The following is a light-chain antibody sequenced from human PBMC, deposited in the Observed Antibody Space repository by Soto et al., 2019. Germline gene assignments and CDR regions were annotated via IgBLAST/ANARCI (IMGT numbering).Light chain of an antibody. V-gene: IGKV4-1*01. CDR3: EQYFRPWT. J-gene: IGKJ1*01. CDR1: QSVLYSCNNKNY. Sequence: DIVMTQSADSLAVSLGERATINCKSSQSVLYSCNNKNYLVWYQQKPGEPPKLLIYWASTRESGVPDRFSGSGSGTDFTLTISSLQAEDVAVYYCEQYFRPWTFGQGTKVEIK. CDR2: WAS.